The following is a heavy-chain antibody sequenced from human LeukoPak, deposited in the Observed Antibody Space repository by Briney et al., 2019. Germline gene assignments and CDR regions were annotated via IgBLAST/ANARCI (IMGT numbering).Heavy chain of an antibody. J-gene: IGHJ4*02. CDR1: GFIFSDYY. CDR2: ISNSGNPI. CDR3: ARYRVITKDYFDY. V-gene: IGHV3-11*01. Sequence: GGSLRLSCAAAGFIFSDYYMSWLRQAPGKGLEWVSYISNSGNPIEEADSVKGRFTIPRDNAQNSPYLQMKSLRAEDTAVYYCARYRVITKDYFDYWGQGPRVSVSS. D-gene: IGHD3-16*01.